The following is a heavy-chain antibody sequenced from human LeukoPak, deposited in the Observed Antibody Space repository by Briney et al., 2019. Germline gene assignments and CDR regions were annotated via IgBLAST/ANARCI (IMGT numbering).Heavy chain of an antibody. CDR3: AREIDRDDYNRFFDY. CDR1: GYSFSTYT. V-gene: IGHV1-3*01. CDR2: INAGNGNT. D-gene: IGHD5-24*01. Sequence: ASVKVSCKASGYSFSTYTMNWVRQAPGQRLEWMGWINAGNGNTKYSQKFQGRVTITRDTSGSTAYMEMRSLRSEDTAVYYCAREIDRDDYNRFFDYWGQGTLVTVSS. J-gene: IGHJ4*02.